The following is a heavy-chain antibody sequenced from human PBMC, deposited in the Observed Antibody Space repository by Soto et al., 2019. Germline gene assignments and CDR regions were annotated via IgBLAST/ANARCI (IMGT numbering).Heavy chain of an antibody. Sequence: RGSLRLSCVASGFTFSSYGMHWVRQAPGKGLEWVAIISYDGSNTYYADSVKGRFTISRDNSKNTLYLQINSLRAEDTSVYYCAKEGGLSGSYYISSSYYFDYWGQETLVTVSS. D-gene: IGHD1-26*01. CDR2: ISYDGSNT. CDR1: GFTFSSYG. V-gene: IGHV3-30*18. J-gene: IGHJ4*02. CDR3: AKEGGLSGSYYISSSYYFDY.